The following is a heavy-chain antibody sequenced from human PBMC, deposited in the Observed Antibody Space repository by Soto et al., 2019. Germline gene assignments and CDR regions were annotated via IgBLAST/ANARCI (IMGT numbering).Heavy chain of an antibody. J-gene: IGHJ4*02. D-gene: IGHD6-19*01. V-gene: IGHV3-74*01. Sequence: GGSLRLSCAASGFTFSTYWMHWIRQVPGKGLEWVSRINSDASHTYYADSVKGRFTISRDNAKNTLHLEMNSLRAEDTAVYYCSAGGSGWYPHFDYWGQGTLVTVSS. CDR2: INSDASHT. CDR3: SAGGSGWYPHFDY. CDR1: GFTFSTYW.